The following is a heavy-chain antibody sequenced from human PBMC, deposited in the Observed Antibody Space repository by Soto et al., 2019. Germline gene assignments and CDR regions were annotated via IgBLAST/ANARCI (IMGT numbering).Heavy chain of an antibody. D-gene: IGHD3-10*01. Sequence: SETLSLTCTVSGGSISSCYWSWIRQPPGKGLEWIGYIYYSGSTNYNPSLKSRVTISVDTSKNQFSLKLSSVTAADTAVYYCARDGRAFYYLGYYYYGMYVCGQRTTVTVS. CDR2: IYYSGST. CDR1: GGSISSCY. V-gene: IGHV4-59*01. CDR3: ARDGRAFYYLGYYYYGMYV. J-gene: IGHJ6*02.